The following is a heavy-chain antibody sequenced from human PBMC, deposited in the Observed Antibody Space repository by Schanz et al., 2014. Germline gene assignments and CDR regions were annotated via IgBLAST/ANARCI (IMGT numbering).Heavy chain of an antibody. V-gene: IGHV1-69*02. J-gene: IGHJ3*02. CDR2: FIPILDVG. CDR3: ARGTMPGTFDI. D-gene: IGHD2-2*01. CDR1: RSTFSSYT. Sequence: QVQLVQSGAEVKKPGSSVKVSCKASRSTFSSYTISWVRQARGQGLEWVGRFIPILDVGNYAQQFQSRVTFTADKSTSTAYMELSSLRNEDSALYYCARGTMPGTFDIWGQGTVVTVSS.